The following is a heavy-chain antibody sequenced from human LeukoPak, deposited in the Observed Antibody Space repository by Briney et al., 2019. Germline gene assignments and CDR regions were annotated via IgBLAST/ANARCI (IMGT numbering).Heavy chain of an antibody. CDR2: IYYSGST. Sequence: SETLSLTCTVSGGSISSYYWSWIRQPPGKGLEWIGYIYYSGSTNYNPSLKSRVTISVDTSKNQFSLKLSSVTAADTAVYYCARDWPNCSSTSCYSLNAFDIWGQGTMVTVSS. J-gene: IGHJ3*02. CDR1: GGSISSYY. D-gene: IGHD2-2*02. V-gene: IGHV4-59*01. CDR3: ARDWPNCSSTSCYSLNAFDI.